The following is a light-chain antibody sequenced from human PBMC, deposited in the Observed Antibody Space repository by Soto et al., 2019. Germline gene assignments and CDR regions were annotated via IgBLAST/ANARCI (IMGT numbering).Light chain of an antibody. CDR3: SSYTSSSTRVYV. J-gene: IGLJ1*01. V-gene: IGLV2-14*01. CDR1: SSDVGGYNY. Sequence: QSALTQPASLSGSPGQSITISCTGTSSDVGGYNYVSWYQQHPGKAPKLMIYDVSNRPSGVANRFSGSKSGNTASLTISGLQAEDEADYYGSSYTSSSTRVYVFGTGTKLTVL. CDR2: DVS.